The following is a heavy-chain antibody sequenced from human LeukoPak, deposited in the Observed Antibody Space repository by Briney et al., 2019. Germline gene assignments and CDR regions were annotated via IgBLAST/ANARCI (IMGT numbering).Heavy chain of an antibody. CDR3: ARPRASRTYPNDAFDI. D-gene: IGHD2-2*01. Sequence: SETLSLTCNVSGGSISSSSYYWGWIRQPPGKGLEWIGSIHSSGSTYYNLSLKGRVTISVDTSKNHFSLKVNSVTAADTAIYYCARPRASRTYPNDAFDIWGQGTMVTVSS. V-gene: IGHV4-39*02. J-gene: IGHJ3*02. CDR2: IHSSGST. CDR1: GGSISSSSYY.